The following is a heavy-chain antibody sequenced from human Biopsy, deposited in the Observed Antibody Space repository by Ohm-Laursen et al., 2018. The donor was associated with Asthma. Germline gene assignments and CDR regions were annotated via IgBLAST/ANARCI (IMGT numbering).Heavy chain of an antibody. CDR1: GGSFCNYY. CDR2: INHRGST. V-gene: IGHV4-34*01. J-gene: IGHJ3*01. D-gene: IGHD3-10*01. Sequence: TLSFTCAVFGGSFCNYYWTWIRQPPGKGLEWIGEINHRGSTNYNPSLNRLVNLSVDTSKNQFFVKLSSVTAADTAVYYCAKSPYYYGLLGRTQGFGVYDVWGHGTLVTVSS. CDR3: AKSPYYYGLLGRTQGFGVYDV.